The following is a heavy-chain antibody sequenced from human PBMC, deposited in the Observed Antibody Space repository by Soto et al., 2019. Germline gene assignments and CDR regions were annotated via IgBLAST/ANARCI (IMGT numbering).Heavy chain of an antibody. Sequence: QVQLVQSGAEVKKPGASVKVSCKASGYTFTGYYMHWVRQAPGQGLEWMGWINPNSGGTNYAQKFQGWVTMTRDTSISTAYMELSRLRSDDMAVYYCARAETAAAGLNWFDPWGQGTLVTVSS. V-gene: IGHV1-2*04. CDR2: INPNSGGT. D-gene: IGHD6-13*01. CDR1: GYTFTGYY. CDR3: ARAETAAAGLNWFDP. J-gene: IGHJ5*02.